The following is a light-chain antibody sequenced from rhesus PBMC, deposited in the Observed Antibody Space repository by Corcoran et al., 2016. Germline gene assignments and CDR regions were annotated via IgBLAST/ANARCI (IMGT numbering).Light chain of an antibody. J-gene: IGKJ1*01. CDR3: QQHKTYPWT. V-gene: IGKV1S14*01. CDR2: TAS. Sequence: DIQMTQSPSSLSASVGDTVTITCRASQGISHFLAWYQQTPGKAPKPLIYTASHLETGVPSRFSGSGCGTDFTLPISSWQPEDFATYYCQQHKTYPWTFGQGTKVEIK. CDR1: QGISHF.